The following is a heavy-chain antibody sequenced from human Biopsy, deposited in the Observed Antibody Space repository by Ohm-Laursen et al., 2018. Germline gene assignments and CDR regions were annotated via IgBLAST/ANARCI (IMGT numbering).Heavy chain of an antibody. CDR3: ASDLNGDPSAFDY. J-gene: IGHJ4*02. D-gene: IGHD4-17*01. CDR1: GFSFSTYG. V-gene: IGHV3-33*07. Sequence: SLKLSCAASGFSFSTYGIYWVRQAPGKGLEWVAAIWYDGTNKYYAESVKGRLTISRDNSKNTLYLQMNSLRAEDTAIYYCASDLNGDPSAFDYWGQGTPVTVSS. CDR2: IWYDGTNK.